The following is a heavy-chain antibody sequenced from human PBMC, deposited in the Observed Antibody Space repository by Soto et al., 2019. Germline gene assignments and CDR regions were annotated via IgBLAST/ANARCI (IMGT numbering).Heavy chain of an antibody. CDR3: ARHRFLEWLLYGEFDP. CDR1: GGFISSGGYY. CDR2: IYYSGST. Sequence: PSETLSLTCTVSGGFISSGGYYWSWIRQHPGKGLEWIGYIYYSGSTYYNPSLKSRVTISVDTSKNQFSLKLSSVTAADTAVYYCARHRFLEWLLYGEFDPWGQGTLVTVSS. D-gene: IGHD3-3*01. V-gene: IGHV4-31*03. J-gene: IGHJ5*02.